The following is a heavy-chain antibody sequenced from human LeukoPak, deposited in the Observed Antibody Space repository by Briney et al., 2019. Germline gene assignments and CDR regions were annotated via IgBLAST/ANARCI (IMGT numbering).Heavy chain of an antibody. CDR3: AKDHDALVPAARFDY. Sequence: PGGSLRLSCAASGFTFSSYAMSWVRQAPGKGLEWVSIISGSGGRTYYADSVKGRFTISRDNSNNTLSLQMTSLRAGDTAVYYCAKDHDALVPAARFDYWGQGTLVTVSS. CDR2: ISGSGGRT. V-gene: IGHV3-23*01. CDR1: GFTFSSYA. J-gene: IGHJ4*02. D-gene: IGHD2-2*01.